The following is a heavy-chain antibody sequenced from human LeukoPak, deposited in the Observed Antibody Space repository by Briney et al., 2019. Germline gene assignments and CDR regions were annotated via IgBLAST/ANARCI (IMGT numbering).Heavy chain of an antibody. J-gene: IGHJ3*01. CDR2: ISPSGDST. CDR1: GFTLRDYV. CDR3: AQDWPSAVTTTPGF. Sequence: GGSLSLSCAASGFTLRDYVIRWVRQAPGKGLEWVSSISPSGDSTYYAGSVRGRFTLSRDNSKHMVYFQMNSLRAEDTAKYYCAQDWPSAVTTTPGFWGQGTMVIVSS. V-gene: IGHV3-23*01. D-gene: IGHD4-17*01.